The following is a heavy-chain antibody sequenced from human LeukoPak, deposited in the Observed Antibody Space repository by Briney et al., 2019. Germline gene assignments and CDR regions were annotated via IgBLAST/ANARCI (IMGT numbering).Heavy chain of an antibody. CDR3: ARVGSAAGSDY. Sequence: PGGSLRLSCAASGFTFSSYAMHWVRQAPGKGLEWVAVISYDGSNKYYADSVKGRFTISRDNSKNTLYLQMNSLRAEVTAVYYCARVGSAAGSDYWGQGTLVTVSS. J-gene: IGHJ4*02. CDR1: GFTFSSYA. D-gene: IGHD6-13*01. V-gene: IGHV3-30-3*01. CDR2: ISYDGSNK.